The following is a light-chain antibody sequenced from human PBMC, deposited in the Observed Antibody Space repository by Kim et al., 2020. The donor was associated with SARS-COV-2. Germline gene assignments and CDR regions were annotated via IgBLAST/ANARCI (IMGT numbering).Light chain of an antibody. Sequence: QRGTISCTGGSSNIGAGYDVHWYQQLPGTAPKLLIYGNSNRPSGVPDRFSGSKSGTSASLAITGLQAEDEADYYCQSYDSSLSGYVFGTGTKVTVL. CDR3: QSYDSSLSGYV. CDR2: GNS. V-gene: IGLV1-40*01. J-gene: IGLJ1*01. CDR1: SSNIGAGYD.